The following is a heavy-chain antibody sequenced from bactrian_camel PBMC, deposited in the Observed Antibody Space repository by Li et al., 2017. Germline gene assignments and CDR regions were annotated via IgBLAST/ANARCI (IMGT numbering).Heavy chain of an antibody. J-gene: IGHJ4*01. CDR3: ATSVSWWNLGFNY. CDR2: IGSRGDVI. Sequence: VQLVESGGDLVQPGGSLRLSCAASGYTYSMNCMGWFRQAPGKGLEWVSTIGSRGDVIVYADSVKGRFTISHDSATNTMYLQMNNLKPEDTAVYYCATSVSWWNLGFNYWGQGTQVTVS. CDR1: GYTYSMNC. D-gene: IGHD7*01. V-gene: IGHV3S40*01.